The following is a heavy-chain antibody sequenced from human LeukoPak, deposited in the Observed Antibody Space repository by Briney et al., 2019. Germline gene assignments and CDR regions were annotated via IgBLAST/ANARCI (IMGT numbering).Heavy chain of an antibody. CDR1: GFTFSSYA. V-gene: IGHV3-23*01. CDR3: AKCRFVRCQDY. D-gene: IGHD3-10*01. J-gene: IGHJ4*02. CDR2: INGSGGST. Sequence: GGSLRLSCAASGFTFSSYAMSWVRQAPGKGLEWVSAINGSGGSTYYADSVKGRFTISRDNSKNTLYLQMNSLRADDTAVYYCAKCRFVRCQDYWGQGTLVTVSS.